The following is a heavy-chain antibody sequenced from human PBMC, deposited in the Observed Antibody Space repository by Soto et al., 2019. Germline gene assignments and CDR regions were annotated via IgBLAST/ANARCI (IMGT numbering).Heavy chain of an antibody. CDR3: ARDPKPLITGIFDY. Sequence: QVQLVESGGGVVQPGRSLRLSCAASGFTFSSYAMHWVRQAPGKGLEWVAVISYDGSNKYYADSVKGRFTISRDNSKNTLYLQMNSLRAEDTAVYYCARDPKPLITGIFDYWGQGTLVTVSS. D-gene: IGHD1-20*01. V-gene: IGHV3-30-3*01. J-gene: IGHJ4*02. CDR1: GFTFSSYA. CDR2: ISYDGSNK.